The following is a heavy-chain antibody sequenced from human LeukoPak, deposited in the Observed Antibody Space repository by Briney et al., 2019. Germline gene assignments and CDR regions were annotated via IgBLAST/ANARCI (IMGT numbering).Heavy chain of an antibody. V-gene: IGHV5-51*01. CDR3: ARLCSGGSCYCYAFDI. D-gene: IGHD2-15*01. CDR2: IFPGVFDT. CDR1: GSRLTSYW. Sequence: GGSLKISCKGSGSRLTSYWIAWSRQLPGKGLEWMGIIFPGVFDTSYSPSFQGQVTISADKSISTAYLQWSSLKASDTAMYYCARLCSGGSCYCYAFDIWGQGTMVTVSS. J-gene: IGHJ3*02.